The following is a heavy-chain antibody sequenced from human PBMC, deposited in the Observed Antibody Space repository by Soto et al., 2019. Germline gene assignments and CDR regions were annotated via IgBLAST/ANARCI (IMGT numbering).Heavy chain of an antibody. V-gene: IGHV3-23*01. Sequence: GGSLRLSCAASGFTFSSYAMKWVRQAPGKGLEWVSLIGESGTPTYYADSVRGRFTISRDNSGNTLFLEMYSLRAEDTAVYYCARYIPGVRYYGMDVWCQTTTVSVSS. CDR2: IGESGTPT. CDR3: ARYIPGVRYYGMDV. CDR1: GFTFSSYA. J-gene: IGHJ6*02. D-gene: IGHD2-2*01.